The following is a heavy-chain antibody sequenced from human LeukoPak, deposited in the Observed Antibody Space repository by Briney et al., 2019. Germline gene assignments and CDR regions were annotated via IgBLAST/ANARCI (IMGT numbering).Heavy chain of an antibody. J-gene: IGHJ4*02. V-gene: IGHV4-30-4*01. CDR3: AREHKILTGYTDY. Sequence: SETLSLTCTVSGGSISSGDYYWSWIRQPPGKGLEWIGYIYYSGSTYYNPSLKSRVTISVDTSKNQFSLKLSSVTAADTAVYYCAREHKILTGYTDYWGQGTLVTVSS. CDR1: GGSISSGDYY. D-gene: IGHD3-9*01. CDR2: IYYSGST.